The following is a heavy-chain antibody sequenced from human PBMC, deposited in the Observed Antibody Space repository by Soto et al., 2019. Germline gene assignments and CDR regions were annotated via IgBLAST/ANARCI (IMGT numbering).Heavy chain of an antibody. CDR1: GFTFSSYA. Sequence: GGSLRLSCAASGFTFSSYAMHWVRQAPGKGLEWVAVISYDGSNKYYADSVKGRFTISRDNSKNTLYLQMNSLRAEDTAVYYCARDAPWDTAMGNFDYWGQGTLVTVSS. D-gene: IGHD5-18*01. CDR2: ISYDGSNK. J-gene: IGHJ4*02. V-gene: IGHV3-30-3*01. CDR3: ARDAPWDTAMGNFDY.